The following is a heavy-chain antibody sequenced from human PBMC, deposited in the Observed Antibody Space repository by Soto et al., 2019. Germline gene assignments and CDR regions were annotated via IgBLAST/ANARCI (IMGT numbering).Heavy chain of an antibody. CDR2: ISYDGRDK. V-gene: IGHV3-30*03. CDR3: ARSAGGSYPQYDY. J-gene: IGHJ4*02. Sequence: GGSLRLSCAASGFTFSSYGMHWVRQAPGKGLEWVAVISYDGRDKYYPDSVKGRFTISRDNSKNTLYLQMNSLRAEDTAVYYCARSAGGSYPQYDYWGQGTLVTVSS. CDR1: GFTFSSYG. D-gene: IGHD1-26*01.